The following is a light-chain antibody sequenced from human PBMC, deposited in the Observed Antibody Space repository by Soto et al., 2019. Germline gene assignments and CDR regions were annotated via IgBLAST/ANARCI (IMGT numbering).Light chain of an antibody. J-gene: IGKJ5*01. V-gene: IGKV3D-15*01. Sequence: EIVMTQSPATLSVSPGERVTFSCRASQSVSTRLAWYQHKPGQAPRLLISGASTGATGIPDRFSGSGSGTDFTLTITRLEPEDFAVYYCQEHASIFGQGTRLEIK. CDR3: QEHASI. CDR2: GAS. CDR1: QSVSTR.